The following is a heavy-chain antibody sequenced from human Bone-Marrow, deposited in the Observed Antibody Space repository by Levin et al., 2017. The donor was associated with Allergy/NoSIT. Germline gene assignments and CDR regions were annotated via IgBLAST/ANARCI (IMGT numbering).Heavy chain of an antibody. Sequence: SETLSLTCTVSGGSISSYYWSWIRQPAGKGLEWIGRIYTSGSTNYNPSLKSRVTMSVDTSKNQFSLKLSSVTAADTAVYYCAIEPQYCTNGVCPIGYWGQGTLVTVSS. D-gene: IGHD2-8*01. CDR3: AIEPQYCTNGVCPIGY. J-gene: IGHJ4*02. V-gene: IGHV4-4*07. CDR1: GGSISSYY. CDR2: IYTSGST.